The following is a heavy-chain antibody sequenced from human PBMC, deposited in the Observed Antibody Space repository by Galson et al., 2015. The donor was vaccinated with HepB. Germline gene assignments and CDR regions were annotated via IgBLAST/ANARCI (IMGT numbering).Heavy chain of an antibody. Sequence: SLRLSCAASGFTFSSYAMHWVRQAPGKGLEWVAVISYDGSSKYYADSVKGRFTISRDNSKNTLYLQVNSLRAEDTAVYYCARDRDIGSSAYYYYGMDVWGQGTTVTASS. J-gene: IGHJ6*02. CDR3: ARDRDIGSSAYYYYGMDV. D-gene: IGHD5-12*01. V-gene: IGHV3-30-3*01. CDR2: ISYDGSSK. CDR1: GFTFSSYA.